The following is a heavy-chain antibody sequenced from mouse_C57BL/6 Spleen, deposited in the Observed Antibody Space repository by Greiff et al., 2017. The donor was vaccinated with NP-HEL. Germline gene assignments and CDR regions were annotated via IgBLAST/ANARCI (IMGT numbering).Heavy chain of an antibody. CDR2: INPNNGGT. CDR1: GYTFTDYN. CDR3: ARFIYGSSTDAMDY. V-gene: IGHV1-18*01. J-gene: IGHJ4*01. Sequence: EVQGVESGPELVKPGASVKIPCKASGYTFTDYNMDWVKQSHGKSLEWIGDINPNNGGTIYNQKFKGKATLTVDKSSSTAYMELRSLTSEDTAVYYCARFIYGSSTDAMDYWGQGTSVTVSS. D-gene: IGHD1-1*01.